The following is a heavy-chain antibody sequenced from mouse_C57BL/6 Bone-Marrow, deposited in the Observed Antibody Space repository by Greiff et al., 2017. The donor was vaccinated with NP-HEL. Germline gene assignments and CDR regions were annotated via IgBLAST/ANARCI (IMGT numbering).Heavy chain of an antibody. CDR3: ARFDYGSSYEDY. CDR2: INPGSGGT. CDR1: GYAFTNYL. V-gene: IGHV1-54*01. Sequence: VQLQQSGAELVRPGTSVKVSCKASGYAFTNYLIEWVKQRPGQGLEWIGVINPGSGGTNYNEKFKGKATLTADKSSSTAYMQLSRLTSEDSAVYFCARFDYGSSYEDYWGQGTTLTVSS. J-gene: IGHJ2*01. D-gene: IGHD1-1*01.